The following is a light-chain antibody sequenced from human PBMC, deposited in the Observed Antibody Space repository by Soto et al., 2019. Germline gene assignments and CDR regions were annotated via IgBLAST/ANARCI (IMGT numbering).Light chain of an antibody. Sequence: QSVLTQPPSVSAAPGQKVTISCSGSSSNIGNNYVSWYQHLPGTAPKLLIYDNNKRPSGIPDRFSGSKSGNTASLTVSGLQAEDEADYYCSSYAGSSNVFGTGTKLTVL. CDR1: SSNIGNNY. J-gene: IGLJ1*01. CDR3: SSYAGSSNV. V-gene: IGLV1-51*01. CDR2: DNN.